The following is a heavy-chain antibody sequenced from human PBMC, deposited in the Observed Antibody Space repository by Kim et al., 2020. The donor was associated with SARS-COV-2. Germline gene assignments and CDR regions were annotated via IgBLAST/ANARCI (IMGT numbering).Heavy chain of an antibody. J-gene: IGHJ3*02. CDR3: AREGARGGAFDI. CDR1: GYSISSGYY. V-gene: IGHV4-38-2*02. D-gene: IGHD1-26*01. CDR2: IYHSGST. Sequence: SETLSLTCTVSGYSISSGYYWGWIRQPPGKGLEWIGSIYHSGSTYYNPYLKSRVTISVDTSKNQFSLKLSSVTAADTAVYYCAREGARGGAFDIWGQGTMVTVSS.